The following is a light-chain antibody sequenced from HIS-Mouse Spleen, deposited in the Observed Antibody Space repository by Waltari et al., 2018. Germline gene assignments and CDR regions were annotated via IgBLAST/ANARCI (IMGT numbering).Light chain of an antibody. CDR2: DVS. J-gene: IGLJ3*02. V-gene: IGLV2-11*01. Sequence: QSALTQPRSVSGSPGQSVTISCTGTSSDVGGYNYVSWYQQHPGKAPELMIYDVSKRPSGVPDRFSGSKAGHTASLPISGLQAEDEADYYCCSYAGSYTWVFGGGTKLTVL. CDR3: CSYAGSYTWV. CDR1: SSDVGGYNY.